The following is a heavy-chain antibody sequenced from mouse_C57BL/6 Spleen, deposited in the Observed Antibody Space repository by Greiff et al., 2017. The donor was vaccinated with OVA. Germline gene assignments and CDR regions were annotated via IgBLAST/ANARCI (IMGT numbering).Heavy chain of an antibody. CDR1: GYTFTSYW. D-gene: IGHD1-1*01. V-gene: IGHV1-69*01. CDR2: IDPSDSYT. J-gene: IGHJ1*03. CDR3: ARVITTVTGYFDV. Sequence: QVQLQQSGAELVMPGASVKLSCKASGYTFTSYWMPWVKQRPGQGLEWIGEIDPSDSYTNYNQKFKGNSTLTVDKSSSTAYMQLSSLTSEDSAVYYCARVITTVTGYFDVWGTGTTVTVSS.